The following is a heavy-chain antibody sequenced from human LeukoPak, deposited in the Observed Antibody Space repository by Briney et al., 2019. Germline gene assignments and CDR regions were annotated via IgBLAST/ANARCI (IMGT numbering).Heavy chain of an antibody. CDR2: ISGSGEST. CDR1: GFTLSSFA. D-gene: IGHD3-16*02. Sequence: GGSLRLSCAASGFTLSSFAMSWVRQAPGKGLEWVSSISGSGESTYYADYVKGRFTVSRDNSKNTLNLQLNSLRAEDTAVYYCAKDAIGQYRPYYFDCWGQGTLVTVSS. V-gene: IGHV3-23*01. J-gene: IGHJ4*02. CDR3: AKDAIGQYRPYYFDC.